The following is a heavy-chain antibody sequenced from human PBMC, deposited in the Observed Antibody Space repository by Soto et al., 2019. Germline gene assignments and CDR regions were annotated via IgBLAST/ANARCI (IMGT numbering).Heavy chain of an antibody. CDR1: GYSFTSYW. D-gene: IGHD3-9*01. J-gene: IGHJ5*02. CDR3: ARHVRTYYDILTGYYNAWFDP. CDR2: IDPSDSYT. Sequence: PGESLKISCKGSGYSFTSYWISWVRQMPGKGLEWMGRIDPSDSYTNYSPSFQGHVTISADKSISTAYLQWSSLKASDTAMYYCARHVRTYYDILTGYYNAWFDPWGQGTLVTVSS. V-gene: IGHV5-10-1*01.